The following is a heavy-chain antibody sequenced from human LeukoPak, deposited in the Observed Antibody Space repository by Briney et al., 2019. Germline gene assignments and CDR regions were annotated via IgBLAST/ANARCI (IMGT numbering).Heavy chain of an antibody. J-gene: IGHJ6*02. V-gene: IGHV3-33*01. CDR3: ARVSTYYDFWSGWTDYYYGMDV. D-gene: IGHD3-3*01. CDR2: IWYDGSNK. Sequence: GRSLRLSCAASGFTFSSYGMPWVRQAPGKGLEWVAVIWYDGSNKYYADSVKGRFTISRDNSKNTLYLQMNSLRAEDTAVYYCARVSTYYDFWSGWTDYYYGMDVWGQGTTVTVSS. CDR1: GFTFSSYG.